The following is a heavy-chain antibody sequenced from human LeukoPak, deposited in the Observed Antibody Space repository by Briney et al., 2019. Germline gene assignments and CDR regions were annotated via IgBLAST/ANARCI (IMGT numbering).Heavy chain of an antibody. Sequence: GGSLRLSGAAAGFTFSSYSMNWVRQAPGKGLEWVSFISSSSGYINYADSVKGRFTISRDNAKNSLYLQMNSLRVEDTAVYYCARDAHDSSGYYAYYFDYWGQGTLVTVSS. D-gene: IGHD3-22*01. CDR2: ISSSSGYI. CDR3: ARDAHDSSGYYAYYFDY. CDR1: GFTFSSYS. V-gene: IGHV3-21*01. J-gene: IGHJ4*02.